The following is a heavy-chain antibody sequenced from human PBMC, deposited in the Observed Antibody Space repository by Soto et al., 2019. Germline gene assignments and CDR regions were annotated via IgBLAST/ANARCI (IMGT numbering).Heavy chain of an antibody. CDR2: MNPNSGNT. Sequence: GASVKVSCKASGYTFTSYDINWVRQATGQGLEWMGWMNPNSGNTGYAQKFQGRVTMTRNTSISTAYMELSSLRSEDTAVYYCARKKVDYSNYYYYYYMDVWGKGTTVTVS. CDR1: GYTFTSYD. V-gene: IGHV1-8*01. D-gene: IGHD4-4*01. CDR3: ARKKVDYSNYYYYYYMDV. J-gene: IGHJ6*03.